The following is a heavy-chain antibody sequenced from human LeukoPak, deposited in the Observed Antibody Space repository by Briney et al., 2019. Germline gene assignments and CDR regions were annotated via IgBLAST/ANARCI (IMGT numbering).Heavy chain of an antibody. D-gene: IGHD3-10*01. V-gene: IGHV1-2*02. Sequence: ASVTVSCKASGYTFTGYYMHWVRQAPGQGLEWMGWINPNSGGTNYAQKFQGRVTMTRDTSISTAYMELSRLRSEDTAVYFCARAVNGLTMVRGVRDYYYYMDVWGKGTTVTVSS. CDR1: GYTFTGYY. J-gene: IGHJ6*03. CDR3: ARAVNGLTMVRGVRDYYYYMDV. CDR2: INPNSGGT.